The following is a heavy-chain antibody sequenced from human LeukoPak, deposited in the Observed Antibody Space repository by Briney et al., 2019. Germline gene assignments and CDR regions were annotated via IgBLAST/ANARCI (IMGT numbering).Heavy chain of an antibody. D-gene: IGHD1-26*01. CDR2: IKQDGSEK. CDR1: GFTLSSYW. V-gene: IGHV3-7*03. J-gene: IGHJ1*01. CDR3: ASSVGATSYFQH. Sequence: GGSLRLSCAASGFTLSSYWMSWVRQAPGKGLEWVANIKQDGSEKYYVDSVKGRFTISRDNAKNSLYLQMNSLRAEDTAVYYCASSVGATSYFQHWGQGTLVTVSS.